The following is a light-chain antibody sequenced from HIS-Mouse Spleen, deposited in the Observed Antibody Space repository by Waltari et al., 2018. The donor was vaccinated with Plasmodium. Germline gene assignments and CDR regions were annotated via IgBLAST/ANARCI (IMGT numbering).Light chain of an antibody. CDR3: QQLNSYPR. J-gene: IGKJ3*01. CDR2: AAS. CDR1: QGIRSY. V-gene: IGKV1-9*01. Sequence: DIQFTQSPSFLPASVADRVTITCRASQGIRSYLAWYQQKPGKAPKLLIYAASTLQSGVPSRFSGSGSGTEFTLTISSLQPEDFATYYCQQLNSYPRFGPGTKVDIK.